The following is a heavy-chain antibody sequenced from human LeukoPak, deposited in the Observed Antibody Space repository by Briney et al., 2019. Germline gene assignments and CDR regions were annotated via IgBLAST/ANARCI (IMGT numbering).Heavy chain of an antibody. J-gene: IGHJ3*02. CDR3: ARDANSYDSSGYPTLGFDI. CDR1: GGSIRSYY. V-gene: IGHV4-59*13. D-gene: IGHD3-22*01. Sequence: SETLSLTCTVSGGSIRSYYGSWMRQPPGKGLEGRGNIYYRGSTHYNPPLKRRVTISRDTSKTQFSLKLGSVTAADTAVSYCARDANSYDSSGYPTLGFDIWGQGTMVTVSS. CDR2: IYYRGST.